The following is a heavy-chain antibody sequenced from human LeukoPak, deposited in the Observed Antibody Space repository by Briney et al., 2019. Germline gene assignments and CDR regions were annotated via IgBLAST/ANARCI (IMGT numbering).Heavy chain of an antibody. CDR1: GYTFTSNY. J-gene: IGHJ5*02. D-gene: IGHD5-24*01. Sequence: ASVKVSCKAFGYTFTSNYMHWVRQAPGQGLEWMGVISPSGGSTTYAQKFQGRVTLTRDMSTSTDYLELSSLRSEDTAVYYCARDNSVRDEAWWFNHWGQGTLVTVSS. CDR3: ARDNSVRDEAWWFNH. V-gene: IGHV1-46*01. CDR2: ISPSGGST.